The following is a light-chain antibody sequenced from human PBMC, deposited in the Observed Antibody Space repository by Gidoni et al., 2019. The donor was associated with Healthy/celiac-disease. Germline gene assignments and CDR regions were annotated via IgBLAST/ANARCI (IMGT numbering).Light chain of an antibody. CDR2: AAS. J-gene: IGKJ3*01. V-gene: IGKV1-39*01. CDR1: QSISSY. Sequence: DIQMTQSPSSLSASVGDRVTITCRASQSISSYLNWYQQKPGKAPKLLIYAASSLQSGVPSRFSGSGSGTDFTLTISSLQPEYFATYYCQQSYSTLFTFGPGTKVDIK. CDR3: QQSYSTLFT.